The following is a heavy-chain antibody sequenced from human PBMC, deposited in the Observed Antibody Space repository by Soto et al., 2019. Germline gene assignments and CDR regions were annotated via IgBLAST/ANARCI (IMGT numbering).Heavy chain of an antibody. Sequence: ASVKVSCKASGYTFSSNYMHWVRQAPGQGLEWMGIINPSGGSTSYAQKFQGRVTMTRDTSTSTVYMEVSSLRSEDTAVYYCARNGGCSGGSRYSTSYYYDYGMDVWGQGTTVTVSS. D-gene: IGHD2-15*01. CDR2: INPSGGST. J-gene: IGHJ6*02. V-gene: IGHV1-46*01. CDR1: GYTFSSNY. CDR3: ARNGGCSGGSRYSTSYYYDYGMDV.